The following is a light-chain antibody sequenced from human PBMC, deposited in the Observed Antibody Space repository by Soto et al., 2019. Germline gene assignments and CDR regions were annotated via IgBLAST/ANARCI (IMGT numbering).Light chain of an antibody. Sequence: QSALTQPPSASGSPGQSVTFSCTGTSRDIGEYNYVSWYQQHPGKAPKLIIFEVSQRPSGVPDRFSGSKSGNTASLTVSGLQAADEADYYCSSYAGAYTLIFGGGTKVTVL. CDR3: SSYAGAYTLI. CDR1: SRDIGEYNY. J-gene: IGLJ2*01. CDR2: EVS. V-gene: IGLV2-8*01.